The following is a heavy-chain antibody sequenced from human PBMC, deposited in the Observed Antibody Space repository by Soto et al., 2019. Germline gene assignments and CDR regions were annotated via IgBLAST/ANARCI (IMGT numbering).Heavy chain of an antibody. CDR3: ARCSSWTNWFDP. J-gene: IGHJ5*02. D-gene: IGHD6-13*01. V-gene: IGHV4-39*01. CDR1: GGSISSSSYY. CDR2: IYYSGST. Sequence: SETLSLTCTVSGGSISSSSYYWGWIRQPPGKGLEWIGSIYYSGSTYYNPSLKSRVTISVDTSKNQFSLKLSSVTAADTAVYYCARCSSWTNWFDPWGQGTLVTVPS.